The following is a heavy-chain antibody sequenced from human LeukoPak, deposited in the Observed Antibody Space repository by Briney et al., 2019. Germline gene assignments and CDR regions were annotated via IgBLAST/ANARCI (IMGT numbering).Heavy chain of an antibody. CDR3: ARGAVTSYPDY. Sequence: SETLSLTCTVSGGSISSSNYYWGWIRQPPGKGLEWIGSIYYSGSTYYNPSLKSRVTISVDTSKNQFSLKLSSVTAADTAVYYCARGAVTSYPDYWGQGTLVTVSS. CDR1: GGSISSSNYY. V-gene: IGHV4-39*07. D-gene: IGHD4-17*01. J-gene: IGHJ4*02. CDR2: IYYSGST.